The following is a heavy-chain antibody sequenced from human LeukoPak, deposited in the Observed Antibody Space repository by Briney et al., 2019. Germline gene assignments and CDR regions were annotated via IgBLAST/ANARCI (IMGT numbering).Heavy chain of an antibody. V-gene: IGHV5-10-1*01. D-gene: IGHD6-13*01. CDR3: ARHVIPGIAAAGTNY. J-gene: IGHJ4*02. CDR2: IDTSDSYT. CDR1: GYSFTSYW. Sequence: GESLKISCKGSGYSFTSYWISWVRQMPGKGLEWMGRIDTSDSYTNYSPSFQGHVTISADKSISTAYLQWSSLKASDTAMYYCARHVIPGIAAAGTNYWGQGTLVTVSS.